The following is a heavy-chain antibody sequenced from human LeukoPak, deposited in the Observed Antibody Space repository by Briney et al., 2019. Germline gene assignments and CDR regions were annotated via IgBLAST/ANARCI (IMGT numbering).Heavy chain of an antibody. J-gene: IGHJ5*02. CDR2: IYFTGST. D-gene: IGHD6-13*01. CDR3: ARRRAEGGSNGLYNWFDP. CDR1: GDSINDYY. V-gene: IGHV4-59*08. Sequence: SETLSLTCTVSGDSINDYYWGWIRQPPGKGLEWIGYIYFTGSTRYNPSLESRVTISVDTSKNQFSLKLSSVTAADTAVYYCARRRAEGGSNGLYNWFDPWGQGTLVTVSS.